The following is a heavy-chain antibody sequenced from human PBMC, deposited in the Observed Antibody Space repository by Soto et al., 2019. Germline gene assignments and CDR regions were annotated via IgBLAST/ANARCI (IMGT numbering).Heavy chain of an antibody. CDR1: GFSFNNDW. Sequence: EVQLVESGGGLVQPGGSLRLSSEASGFSFNNDWMHWVRQAPGKGLVWVSSLSSVGNTADYADSVKGRFTISRDNAKNTLYLQMNSLGAEDTAIYYCVRGKYSGSYFFDYWGQGTLVTVSS. D-gene: IGHD1-26*01. CDR3: VRGKYSGSYFFDY. V-gene: IGHV3-74*01. J-gene: IGHJ4*02. CDR2: LSSVGNTA.